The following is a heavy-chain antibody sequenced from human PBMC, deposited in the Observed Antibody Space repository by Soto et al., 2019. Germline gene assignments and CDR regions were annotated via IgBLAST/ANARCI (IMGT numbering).Heavy chain of an antibody. Sequence: SVKVSCKASGGTFSSYAISWVRQAPGQGLEWMGGIIPIFGTANYAQKFQGRVTITADESTSTAYMEMSSLRSEDTAVYYCARGPAAGSGCYYGRNRPPIDYYYYGMDVWGQGTTVTVSS. V-gene: IGHV1-69*13. CDR1: GGTFSSYA. J-gene: IGHJ6*02. CDR3: ARGPAAGSGCYYGRNRPPIDYYYYGMDV. CDR2: IIPIFGTA. D-gene: IGHD3-10*01.